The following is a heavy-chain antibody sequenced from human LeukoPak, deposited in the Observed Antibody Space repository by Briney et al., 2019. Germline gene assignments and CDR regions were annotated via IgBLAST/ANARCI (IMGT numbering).Heavy chain of an antibody. V-gene: IGHV4-34*01. D-gene: IGHD3-3*01. CDR1: GGSFSGYY. CDR3: ARSRTRLRFLEWLSKRMDV. CDR2: INHSGST. J-gene: IGHJ6*04. Sequence: PSETLSLTCAVYGGSFSGYYWSWIRQPPGKGLEWIGEINHSGSTNYNPSLKSRVTISVDTSKNQFSLKLSSVTAADTAVYYCARSRTRLRFLEWLSKRMDVWGKGTTVTVSS.